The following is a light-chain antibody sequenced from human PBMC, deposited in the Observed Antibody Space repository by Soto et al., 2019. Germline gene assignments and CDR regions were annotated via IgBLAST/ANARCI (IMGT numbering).Light chain of an antibody. CDR2: GAS. CDR1: QSVSSSY. V-gene: IGKV3-20*01. J-gene: IGKJ1*01. Sequence: EIVLTQSPVTLSLSPGERATLSCRASQSVSSSYLAWYQQKPGQAPRLLIYGASSRATGIPDRFSGSGSGTDFTLTISRLEPEDFAVYYCQQYGRSTGTFGQGTKV. CDR3: QQYGRSTGT.